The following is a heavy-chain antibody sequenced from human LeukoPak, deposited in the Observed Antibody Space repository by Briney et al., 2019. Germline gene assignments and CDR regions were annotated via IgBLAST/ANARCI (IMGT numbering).Heavy chain of an antibody. CDR3: ARRIAVAGSPPLYFDY. Sequence: SETLSLTCTVSGGSISSSSYYWGWIRQPPGKGLEWIGSIYYSGSTYFNPSLKSRVTISVDTSKNQFSLKLSSVTAADTAVYYCARRIAVAGSPPLYFDYWGQGTLVTVSS. CDR2: IYYSGST. J-gene: IGHJ4*02. D-gene: IGHD6-19*01. CDR1: GGSISSSSYY. V-gene: IGHV4-39*01.